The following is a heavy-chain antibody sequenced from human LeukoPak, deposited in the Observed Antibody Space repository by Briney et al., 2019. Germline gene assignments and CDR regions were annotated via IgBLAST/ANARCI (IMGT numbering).Heavy chain of an antibody. D-gene: IGHD2-2*01. CDR1: GGSFSGYY. V-gene: IGHV4-34*01. CDR2: INHSGST. J-gene: IGHJ5*02. CDR3: ARGVPNWFDP. Sequence: LSETLSLTCAVYGGSFSGYYWSWIRQPPGKGLEWIGEINHSGSTNYNPSLKSRVTISVDTSKNQFSLKLSSVTAADTAVYYCARGVPNWFDPWGQGTLVTVSS.